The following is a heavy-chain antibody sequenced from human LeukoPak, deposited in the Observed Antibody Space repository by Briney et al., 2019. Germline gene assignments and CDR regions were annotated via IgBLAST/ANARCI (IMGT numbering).Heavy chain of an antibody. CDR2: IYTSGST. D-gene: IGHD6-13*01. J-gene: IGHJ4*02. Sequence: SETLSLTCTVCGGSISSGSYYWSWIREPAGKGLAWIGRIYTSGSTNYNPCLKRRVTSSVDTSKNQFSLRLSSVTAADTAVYYCASPPAGYSSSWYGNWGQGTLVTVSS. CDR3: ASPPAGYSSSWYGN. CDR1: GGSISSGSYY. V-gene: IGHV4-61*02.